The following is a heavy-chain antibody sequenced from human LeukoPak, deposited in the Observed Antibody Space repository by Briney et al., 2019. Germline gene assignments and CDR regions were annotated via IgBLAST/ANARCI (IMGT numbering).Heavy chain of an antibody. Sequence: SETLSLTCTVSGGSISSSRDYWAWLRQPPGKGLEWIANIYYSGSTYYSPSLKSRVTISVDTSKNQFSLKLSSVTAADTAVYYCARGHSYYDNSGYSGIDYWGQGTLITVSS. CDR2: IYYSGST. CDR1: GGSISSSRDY. J-gene: IGHJ4*02. D-gene: IGHD3-22*01. CDR3: ARGHSYYDNSGYSGIDY. V-gene: IGHV4-39*07.